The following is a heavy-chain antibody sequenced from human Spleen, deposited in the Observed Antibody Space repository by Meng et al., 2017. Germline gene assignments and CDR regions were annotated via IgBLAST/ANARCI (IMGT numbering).Heavy chain of an antibody. CDR2: VYYSGST. Sequence: SETLSLTCAVSGGSISSTTYYWGWIRQPPGKGLEWIGSVYYSGSTYYNPSLKSRLTISLDTSKNQFSLKLTSVTAADTAVYYCAREHYGYSSGWYSNAFDIWGQGTMVTVSS. CDR1: GGSISSTTYY. CDR3: AREHYGYSSGWYSNAFDI. V-gene: IGHV4-39*07. D-gene: IGHD6-19*01. J-gene: IGHJ3*02.